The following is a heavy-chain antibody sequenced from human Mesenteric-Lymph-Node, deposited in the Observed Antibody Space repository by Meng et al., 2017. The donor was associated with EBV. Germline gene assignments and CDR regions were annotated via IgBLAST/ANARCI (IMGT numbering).Heavy chain of an antibody. D-gene: IGHD3-10*01. CDR3: ARGAYEGSGSKFAD. Sequence: QGQLKGSGPGRVKHSQTLSLTCAVSGGSISSGGYYWTWIRQPPGKGLEWIGYMYSSGSTYYNPSLESRFAMSLDTYKNQFSLRLTSVTAADTALYYCARGAYEGSGSKFADWGQGTLVTVSS. CDR2: MYSSGST. J-gene: IGHJ4*02. V-gene: IGHV4-30-4*01. CDR1: GGSISSGGYY.